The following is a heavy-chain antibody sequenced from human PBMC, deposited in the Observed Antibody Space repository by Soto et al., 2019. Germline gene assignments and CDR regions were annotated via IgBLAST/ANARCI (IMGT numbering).Heavy chain of an antibody. CDR3: ARDEDV. V-gene: IGHV1-3*01. CDR2: INAGNGNT. J-gene: IGHJ6*02. Sequence: GAPVKVSRQGFWYTLPSYSMHWVRQAPGQRLEWMGWINAGNGNTKSSQKFQGRVTITRDTSASTVYMELSSLRSEDTAVYYCARDEDVWGQGTTVTVSS. CDR1: WYTLPSYS.